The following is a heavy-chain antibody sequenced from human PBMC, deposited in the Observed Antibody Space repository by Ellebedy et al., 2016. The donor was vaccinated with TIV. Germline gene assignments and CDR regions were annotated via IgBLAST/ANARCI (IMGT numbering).Heavy chain of an antibody. CDR2: IIPHNGDT. CDR1: GYTFSSYG. CDR3: ATLTAYCSTTSCYSRDFDGMDV. V-gene: IGHV1-18*01. D-gene: IGHD2-2*01. J-gene: IGHJ6*02. Sequence: ASVKVSCKTSGYTFSSYGISWVRQAPGQGLEWMGWIIPHNGDTSYAQKLHDRVTMTTDTSTTTAYMELRRLRSDDTAVYSCATLTAYCSTTSCYSRDFDGMDVWGQGTTVTVSS.